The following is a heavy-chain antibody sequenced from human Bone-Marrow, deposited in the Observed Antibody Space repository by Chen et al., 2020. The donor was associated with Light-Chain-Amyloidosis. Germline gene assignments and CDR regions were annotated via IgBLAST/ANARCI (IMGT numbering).Heavy chain of an antibody. CDR1: GFAFSSYA. J-gene: IGHJ6*02. D-gene: IGHD3-10*01. V-gene: IGHV3-23*04. Sequence: EVQLVESGGGLLQRGGSLRLSCAASGFAFSSYAMSWVRQAPGKGLEWVSTISGSGGSRYYGDSVKGRLTISRDNSKNTLYLQMNSLRAEDTAVYYCAKDMWFGEFQQGYYYYYYGMDVWGQGTTVTVSS. CDR3: AKDMWFGEFQQGYYYYYYGMDV. CDR2: ISGSGGSR.